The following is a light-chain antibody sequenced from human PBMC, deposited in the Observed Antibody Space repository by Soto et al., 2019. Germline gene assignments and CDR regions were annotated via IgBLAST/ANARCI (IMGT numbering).Light chain of an antibody. V-gene: IGLV2-8*01. CDR1: SSDVGGYNY. CDR3: SAYTGDSVLL. J-gene: IGLJ2*01. CDR2: EVN. Sequence: QSALTQPPSASGSPGQSVTISCTGTSSDVGGYNYVSWYQQRPGKAPKLMIYEVNKRPSGVPDRFSGSKSGNTASLTVSGLQAEDEADYYCSAYTGDSVLLFGGGTKVTVL.